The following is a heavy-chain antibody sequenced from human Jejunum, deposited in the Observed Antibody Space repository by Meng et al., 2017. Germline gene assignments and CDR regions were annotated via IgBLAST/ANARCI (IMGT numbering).Heavy chain of an antibody. CDR3: ARGHYGLDV. J-gene: IGHJ4*02. D-gene: IGHD4-17*01. CDR2: IDPTGGSI. Sequence: GESLKISCAASGFTFSIHWLTWIRQTPGKGLEWVSYIDPTGGSIFYTDSVKGRFTISRDNAKNSLFLQMNSLRDEDTAVYYCARGHYGLDVWGQGTLVTVSS. V-gene: IGHV3-11*01. CDR1: GFTFSIHW.